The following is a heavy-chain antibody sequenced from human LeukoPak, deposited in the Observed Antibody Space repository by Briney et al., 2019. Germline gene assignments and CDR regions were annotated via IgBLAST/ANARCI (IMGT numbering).Heavy chain of an antibody. J-gene: IGHJ4*02. Sequence: ATVKISCKVSGYTFTDYYMHWVQQAPGKGLEWMGLVDPEDGETIYAEKFQGRVTITADTSTDTAHMELSSLRSEDTSVYYCATSVDTAMAELDYWGQGTLVTVSS. D-gene: IGHD5-18*01. CDR3: ATSVDTAMAELDY. CDR2: VDPEDGET. V-gene: IGHV1-69-2*01. CDR1: GYTFTDYY.